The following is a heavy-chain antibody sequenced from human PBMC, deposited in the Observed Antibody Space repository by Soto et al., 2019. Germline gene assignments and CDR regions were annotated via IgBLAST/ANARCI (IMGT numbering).Heavy chain of an antibody. CDR2: ISSRSSTI. CDR1: GFTFSDYY. V-gene: IGHV3-11*01. J-gene: IGHJ4*02. CDR3: ASGTNGAFFVY. D-gene: IGHD2-8*01. Sequence: PGGSLRLSCAASGFTFSDYYMSWIRQAPGKGLEWVSYISSRSSTIFYADSVKGRFTISWDNVKNSLYLQMNSLRAEDTAVYYCASGTNGAFFVYWGQGILVTVSS.